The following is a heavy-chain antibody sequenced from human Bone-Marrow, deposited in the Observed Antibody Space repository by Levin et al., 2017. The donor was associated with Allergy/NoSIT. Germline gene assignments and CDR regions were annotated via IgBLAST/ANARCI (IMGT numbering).Heavy chain of an antibody. D-gene: IGHD2-15*01. CDR3: AKDGRVGRYCDGGGCYSWFDY. V-gene: IGHV3-23*01. CDR1: GFTFSSYA. J-gene: IGHJ4*02. Sequence: GESLKISCAASGFTFSSYAMSWVRQAPGKGLEWVSGISGGGGSTYYADSVKGRFTISRDNSKNTLYLQMNSLRAEDTAIYYCAKDGRVGRYCDGGGCYSWFDYWGQGTLVTVSS. CDR2: ISGGGGST.